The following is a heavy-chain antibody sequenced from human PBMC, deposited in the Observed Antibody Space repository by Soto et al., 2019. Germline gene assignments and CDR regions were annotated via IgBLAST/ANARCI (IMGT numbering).Heavy chain of an antibody. Sequence: GXPVKVPSKVSGSSLTELSMHRVRQAPGKGLEWMGGFDPEDGETIYAQKFQCRVTMTEDTSTDTAYMELSSLRSEDTAVYYCATRFLASWGADCSSPRLDDWGQGTRVSVS. CDR1: GSSLTELS. CDR3: ATRFLASWGADCSSPRLDD. V-gene: IGHV1-24*01. D-gene: IGHD2-21*02. CDR2: FDPEDGET. J-gene: IGHJ4*02.